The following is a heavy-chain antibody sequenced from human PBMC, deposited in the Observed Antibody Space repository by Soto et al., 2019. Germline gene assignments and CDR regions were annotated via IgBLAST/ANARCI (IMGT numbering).Heavy chain of an antibody. CDR2: INHSGST. D-gene: IGHD2-15*01. V-gene: IGHV4-34*01. CDR3: ARVGCSGGSCYSSISFEY. CDR1: GGSFSGYY. J-gene: IGHJ4*02. Sequence: SETLSLTCAVYGGSFSGYYWIWIRQPPGKGLEWIGEINHSGSTNYNPSLKSRVTISVDTSKNQFSLKLSSVTAADTAVYYCARVGCSGGSCYSSISFEYWGQGTLVTVSS.